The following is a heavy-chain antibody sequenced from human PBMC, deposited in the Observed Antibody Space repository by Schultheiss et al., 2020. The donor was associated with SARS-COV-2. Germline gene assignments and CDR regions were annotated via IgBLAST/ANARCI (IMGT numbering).Heavy chain of an antibody. D-gene: IGHD6-6*01. Sequence: GGSLRLSCAASGFTFSSYDMHWVRQATGKGLEWVSGISWNSGSIGYADSVKGRFTISRDNAKNSLYLQMNSLRAEDTALYYCAKDGLWQLVRGGWFDPWGQGTLVTVSS. V-gene: IGHV3-9*01. CDR1: GFTFSSYD. CDR3: AKDGLWQLVRGGWFDP. CDR2: ISWNSGSI. J-gene: IGHJ5*02.